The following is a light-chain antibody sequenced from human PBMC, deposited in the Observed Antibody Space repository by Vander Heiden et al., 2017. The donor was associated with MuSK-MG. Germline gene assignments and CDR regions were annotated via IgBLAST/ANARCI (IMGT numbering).Light chain of an antibody. CDR3: GTWDNSRSVWV. Sequence: QSVLTQPPSVSAAPGQDVTIPCSGRSSNVGKNYVSWYQKLPGTAPRLLIYYNNIRPSGIPGQFSGSKSGTSATLAITGVQTGDEADYYCGTWDNSRSVWVFGGGTKVTVL. CDR1: SSNVGKNY. J-gene: IGLJ3*02. V-gene: IGLV1-51*01. CDR2: YNN.